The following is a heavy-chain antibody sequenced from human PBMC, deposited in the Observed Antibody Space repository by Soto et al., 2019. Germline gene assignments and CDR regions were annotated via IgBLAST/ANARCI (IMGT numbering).Heavy chain of an antibody. V-gene: IGHV1-2*04. J-gene: IGHJ4*02. Sequence: GASVKVSCKASGYTFMDYYMHWVRQAPGQGLEWMGWINPKSGGTKYAQNFQGWVTMARDTSISTAYMELSRLKSDDTAVYYCARSANYQYYFDNWGPGTLVTLSS. D-gene: IGHD1-7*01. CDR1: GYTFMDYY. CDR2: INPKSGGT. CDR3: ARSANYQYYFDN.